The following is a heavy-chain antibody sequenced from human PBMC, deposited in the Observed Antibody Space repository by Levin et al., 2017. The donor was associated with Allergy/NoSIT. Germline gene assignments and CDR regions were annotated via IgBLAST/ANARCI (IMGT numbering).Heavy chain of an antibody. V-gene: IGHV1-2*02. Sequence: PGGSLRLSCKASGYTFTDYYIHWVRQAPGQGLEWMGWINPNSGGTNYAQKFQGRVTMTRDTSISTAYMELSRLKFDDTAVYSCARALRSGRDDCWGQGTLVTVSS. CDR3: ARALRSGRDDC. J-gene: IGHJ4*02. D-gene: IGHD5-12*01. CDR1: GYTFTDYY. CDR2: INPNSGGT.